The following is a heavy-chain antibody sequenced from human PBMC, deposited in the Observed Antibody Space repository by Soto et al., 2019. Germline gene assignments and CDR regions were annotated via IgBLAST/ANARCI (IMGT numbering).Heavy chain of an antibody. J-gene: IGHJ6*02. CDR3: ARAIATPRRRVDFYHYHGMDV. CDR2: VKLDASEK. D-gene: IGHD2-15*01. CDR1: GFTFSNHW. V-gene: IGHV3-7*05. Sequence: LVESGGGLVQPGGSLRLSCEASGFTFSNHWMIWVRQAPGKGLEWVANVKLDASEKYYVDSVKGRFTISRDNAKSALYLQMNSLRAEDTAVYYCARAIATPRRRVDFYHYHGMDVWGQVTTVTVSS.